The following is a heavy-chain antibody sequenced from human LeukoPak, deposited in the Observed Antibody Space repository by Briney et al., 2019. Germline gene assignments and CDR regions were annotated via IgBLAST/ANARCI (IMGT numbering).Heavy chain of an antibody. CDR3: ARDSGTTGEVKFDP. CDR2: IYYSGST. J-gene: IGHJ5*02. CDR1: DGSINSFY. D-gene: IGHD3-10*01. V-gene: IGHV4-59*12. Sequence: SETLSLTCTVSDGSINSFYWSWIRQPPGKGLEWIGYIYYSGSTNYNPSLKSRVTISVDTSKNQFSLKLMSVTAADTAVYYCARDSGTTGEVKFDPWGQGTLVTVSS.